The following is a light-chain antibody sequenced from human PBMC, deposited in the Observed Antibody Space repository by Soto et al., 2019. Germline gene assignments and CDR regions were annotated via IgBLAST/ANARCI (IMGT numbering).Light chain of an antibody. CDR3: MQALQSTWT. CDR1: QSLLDSDKGHAY. CDR2: LSS. Sequence: DIVMNQTPLSLPVSAGEPASIXXRAXQSLLDSDKGHAYVDGVQQRPGTSPQXXCNLSSYRASVGPDMFSGRGAVTNFTLKSSRVEAAAVGVYSCMQALQSTWTFGQGTNVEIK. J-gene: IGKJ1*01. V-gene: IGKV2-28*01.